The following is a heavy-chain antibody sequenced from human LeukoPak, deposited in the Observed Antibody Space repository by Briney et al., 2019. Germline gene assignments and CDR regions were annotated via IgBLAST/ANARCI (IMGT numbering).Heavy chain of an antibody. CDR2: ISYSGST. J-gene: IGHJ4*02. V-gene: IGHV4-59*08. Sequence: PSETLSLTCTVSGGSISSYYWSWIRQSPGKGPEWIGYISYSGSTNYNPSLKSRVTISVDTSKNQFSLRLRSVAAADTAVYYCARTVGATSTSFDYWGQETLVTVSS. D-gene: IGHD1-26*01. CDR1: GGSISSYY. CDR3: ARTVGATSTSFDY.